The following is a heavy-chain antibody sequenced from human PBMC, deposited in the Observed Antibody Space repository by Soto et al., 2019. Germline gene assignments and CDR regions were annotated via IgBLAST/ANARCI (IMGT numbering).Heavy chain of an antibody. CDR3: ARGVDTAMVGGDYFDY. D-gene: IGHD5-18*01. Sequence: QVQLQESGPGLVKPSQTLSLTCTVSGGSISSGGYYWSWNRQHPGKGLEWIGYIYYSGSTYYNPSLKSRVTISVDTSKNQFSLKLSSVTAADTAVYYCARGVDTAMVGGDYFDYWGQGTLVTVSS. J-gene: IGHJ4*02. CDR2: IYYSGST. V-gene: IGHV4-31*03. CDR1: GGSISSGGYY.